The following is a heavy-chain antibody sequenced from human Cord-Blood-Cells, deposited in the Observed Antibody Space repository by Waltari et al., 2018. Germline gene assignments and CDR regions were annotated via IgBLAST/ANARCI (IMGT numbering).Heavy chain of an antibody. D-gene: IGHD2-8*01. V-gene: IGHV3-7*01. CDR3: ARDPGYCTNGVCYTDY. J-gene: IGHJ4*02. CDR2: IKQDGREK. Sequence: EVQLVESGGGLVQPGGSLRLSCAASGFTFSSYWMSWVRQAPGKGLEWVANIKQDGREKYYVDSVKGRFTISRDNAKNSLYLQMNSLRAEDTAVYYCARDPGYCTNGVCYTDYWGQGTLVTVSS. CDR1: GFTFSSYW.